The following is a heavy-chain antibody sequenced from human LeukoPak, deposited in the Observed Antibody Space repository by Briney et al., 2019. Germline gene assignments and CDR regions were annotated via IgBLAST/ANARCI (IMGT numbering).Heavy chain of an antibody. D-gene: IGHD3-3*01. J-gene: IGHJ6*03. Sequence: GASVKVSCKASGGTFSSYAISWVRQAPGQGLEWMGGIIPIFGTANYAQKFQGRVTITTDESTSTAYMALSSLRSEDTAVYYCARAPLDFWSGYFNGYYMDVWGKGTTVTVSS. CDR3: ARAPLDFWSGYFNGYYMDV. V-gene: IGHV1-69*05. CDR2: IIPIFGTA. CDR1: GGTFSSYA.